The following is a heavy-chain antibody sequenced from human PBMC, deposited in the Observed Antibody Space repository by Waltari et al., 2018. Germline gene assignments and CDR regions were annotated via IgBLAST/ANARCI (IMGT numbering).Heavy chain of an antibody. D-gene: IGHD3-22*01. J-gene: IGHJ4*02. CDR3: ARDDSSPLLFDY. CDR1: GFTFSDYY. V-gene: IGHV3-11*06. CDR2: ISSSSSYT. Sequence: QVQLVESGGGLVKPGGSLRLSCAASGFTFSDYYLSWIRQAPGKGLEWVSYISSSSSYTYYADSVKGRFTISRDNAKNSLYLQMNSLRAEDTAVYYCARDDSSPLLFDYWGQGTLVTVSS.